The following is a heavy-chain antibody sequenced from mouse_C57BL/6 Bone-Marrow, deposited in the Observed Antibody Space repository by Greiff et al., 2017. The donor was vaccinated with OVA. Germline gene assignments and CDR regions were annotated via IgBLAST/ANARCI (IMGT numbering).Heavy chain of an antibody. J-gene: IGHJ2*01. D-gene: IGHD1-1*01. CDR2: ISYDGSN. Sequence: DVKLQESGPGLVKPSQSLSLTCSVTGYSITSGYYWNWIRQFPGNKLEWMGYISYDGSNNYNPSLKNRISITRDTSKNQFFLKLNSVTTEDTATYYCARDHYYGSTHWGQGTTLTVSS. CDR1: GYSITSGYY. CDR3: ARDHYYGSTH. V-gene: IGHV3-6*01.